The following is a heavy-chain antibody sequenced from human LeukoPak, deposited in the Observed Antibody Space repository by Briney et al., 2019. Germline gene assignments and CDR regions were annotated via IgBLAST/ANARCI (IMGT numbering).Heavy chain of an antibody. CDR2: ISAYNGNT. V-gene: IGHV1-18*01. J-gene: IGHJ4*02. CDR1: GGAFSSYA. D-gene: IGHD2-2*01. Sequence: ASVKVSCKVFGGAFSSYALNWVRQAPGQGLEWMGWISAYNGNTNYAQKLQGRVTMTTDTSTSTAYMELRSLRSDDTAVYYCARRIYCSSTSCYPDYWGQGTLVTVSS. CDR3: ARRIYCSSTSCYPDY.